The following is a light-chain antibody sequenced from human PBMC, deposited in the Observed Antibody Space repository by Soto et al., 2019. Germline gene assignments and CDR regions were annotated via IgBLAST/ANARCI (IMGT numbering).Light chain of an antibody. CDR1: QTISVY. V-gene: IGKV1-39*01. Sequence: DIQMTQSPSSLSASVGDRVTITCRASQTISVYLNWYQQKPGKAPKFLISVASSLQSGVPSRFRGSGSATEFSLTISSLQPEDFATYFCQQSDSPPYTFGQGPKLDIQ. CDR2: VAS. CDR3: QQSDSPPYT. J-gene: IGKJ2*01.